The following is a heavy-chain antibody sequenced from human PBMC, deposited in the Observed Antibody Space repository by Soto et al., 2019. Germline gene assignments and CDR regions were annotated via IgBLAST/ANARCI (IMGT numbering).Heavy chain of an antibody. D-gene: IGHD1-26*01. J-gene: IGHJ4*02. CDR3: ARRFYRGSRYRNFDY. CDR1: GGSFSGYY. Sequence: QVQLQQWGAGLLKPSETLSLTCAVYGGSFSGYYWSWIRQPPGKGLEWIGEINHRGSTNYNPSLKSRVTISVDTSKNQFSLKLSSVTAADTAVYYCARRFYRGSRYRNFDYWGQGTLVTVSS. CDR2: INHRGST. V-gene: IGHV4-34*01.